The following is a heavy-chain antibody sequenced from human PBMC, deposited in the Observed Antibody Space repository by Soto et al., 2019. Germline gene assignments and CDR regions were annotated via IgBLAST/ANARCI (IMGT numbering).Heavy chain of an antibody. CDR1: GGTCSSYT. CDR2: IIPILGIA. Sequence: QVQLVQSGAAVKKPGSSVKVSCKASGGTCSSYTIRWLRQAPGQGLDWMGRIIPILGIANYAQKFQGRVTTTADKTTNTAYMEMSNLRSEDTAVYYCAMKYCSSTSCYRDYWGQGTLVTVSS. J-gene: IGHJ4*02. CDR3: AMKYCSSTSCYRDY. D-gene: IGHD2-2*02. V-gene: IGHV1-69*02.